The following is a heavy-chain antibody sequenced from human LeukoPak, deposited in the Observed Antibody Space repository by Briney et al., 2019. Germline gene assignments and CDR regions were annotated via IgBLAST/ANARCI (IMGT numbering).Heavy chain of an antibody. D-gene: IGHD3-10*01. J-gene: IGHJ4*02. V-gene: IGHV1-2*02. Sequence: ASVTVSCKASGYTFTVYYMHWVRQAPGQGLEWMGWINPNSGGTNYAQKFQGRVTMTRDTSISTAYMELSRLRSDDTAAYYCARGTNTMVRGVIIDYWGQGTLVTVSS. CDR1: GYTFTVYY. CDR3: ARGTNTMVRGVIIDY. CDR2: INPNSGGT.